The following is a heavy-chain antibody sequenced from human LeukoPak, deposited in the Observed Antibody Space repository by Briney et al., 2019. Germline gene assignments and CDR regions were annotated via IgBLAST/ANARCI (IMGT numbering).Heavy chain of an antibody. CDR3: AKDLRYATDY. CDR2: IKQGGSEK. D-gene: IGHD5-12*01. J-gene: IGHJ4*02. V-gene: IGHV3-7*01. Sequence: GGSLRLSCAASGFTFSSYWMSWVRQAPGKGLEWVANIKQGGSEKYYVDSVKGRFTISRDNAKNSLYLQMNSLRGEDTALYYCAKDLRYATDYWGQGTLVTVSS. CDR1: GFTFSSYW.